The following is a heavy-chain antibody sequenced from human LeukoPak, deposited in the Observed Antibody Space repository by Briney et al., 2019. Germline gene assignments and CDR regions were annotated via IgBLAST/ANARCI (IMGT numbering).Heavy chain of an antibody. V-gene: IGHV5-51*01. CDR1: GYSFTSYW. J-gene: IGHJ5*02. CDR3: ARLRGDHVKDNWFDP. D-gene: IGHD2-21*02. Sequence: GESLKISCKGSGYSFTSYWIGWVRRMPGNGLEWMGIIYPGDSDTRYSPSFQGQVTISADKSISTAYLQWSSLKASDTAMYYCARLRGDHVKDNWFDPWGQGTLVTVSS. CDR2: IYPGDSDT.